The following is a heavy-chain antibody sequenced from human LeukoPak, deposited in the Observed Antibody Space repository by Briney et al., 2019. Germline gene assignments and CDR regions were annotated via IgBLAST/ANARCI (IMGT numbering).Heavy chain of an antibody. D-gene: IGHD3-3*01. CDR1: GFTFSSYG. V-gene: IGHV3-30*02. CDR3: ARVNDFGDYFDY. CDR2: IRYDGGNK. Sequence: GGSLRLSCAASGFTFSSYGMHWVRQAPGKGLEWVAFIRYDGGNKYYADSVKGRFTISRDNSKNTLYLQMNSLRAEDTAVYYCARVNDFGDYFDYWGQGTLVTVSS. J-gene: IGHJ4*02.